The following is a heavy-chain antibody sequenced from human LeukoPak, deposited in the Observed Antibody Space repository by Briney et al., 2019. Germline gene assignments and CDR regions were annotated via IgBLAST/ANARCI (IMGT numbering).Heavy chain of an antibody. Sequence: GGSLRLSCAASGFTFSSYGMHWVRRAPGKGLEWVAVISYDGSNKYYADSVKGRFTVSRANAKNTLYLQVNSLRAEDTAVYYCARAGIAVTGTGIDYWGRGTLVTVSS. J-gene: IGHJ4*02. CDR3: ARAGIAVTGTGIDY. V-gene: IGHV3-30*12. D-gene: IGHD6-19*01. CDR1: GFTFSSYG. CDR2: ISYDGSNK.